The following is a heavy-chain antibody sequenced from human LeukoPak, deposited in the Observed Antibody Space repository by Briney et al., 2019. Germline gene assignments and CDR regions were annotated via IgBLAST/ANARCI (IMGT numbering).Heavy chain of an antibody. V-gene: IGHV4-34*01. CDR1: GGSFSGYY. D-gene: IGHD4-11*01. CDR2: INHSGST. CDR3: ARRLVYSNYFHFDY. J-gene: IGHJ4*02. Sequence: PSETLSLTCAVYGGSFSGYYWSWIRQPPGKGLEWIGEINHSGSTNYNPSLKSRVTISVDTSKNQFSLKLSSVTAADTAVYYCARRLVYSNYFHFDYWGQGTLVTVSS.